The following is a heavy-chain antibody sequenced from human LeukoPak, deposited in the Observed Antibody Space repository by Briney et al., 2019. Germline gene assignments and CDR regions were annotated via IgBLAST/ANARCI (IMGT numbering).Heavy chain of an antibody. V-gene: IGHV3-7*01. J-gene: IGHJ4*02. CDR3: AGDPGSSAFDS. Sequence: TGGSLRLSCAASGFTFSSYWMSWVRQTPEKGLELVANINQDGSVRNYVDSVKGRFTISRDNAEKSLHLQMNSLRADDTAVYYCAGDPGSSAFDSWGQGTLVTVSS. CDR1: GFTFSSYW. D-gene: IGHD5/OR15-5a*01. CDR2: INQDGSVR.